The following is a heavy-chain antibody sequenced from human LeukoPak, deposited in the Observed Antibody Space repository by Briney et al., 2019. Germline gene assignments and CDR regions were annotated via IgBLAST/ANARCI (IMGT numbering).Heavy chain of an antibody. V-gene: IGHV4-59*01. Sequence: SETLSLTCTVSGGSISSYYWSWIRQPPGKGLEWIGYIYYSGSTNYNPSLKSRVTISVDTSKNQFSLKLSSVTAADTAVYYCARDRGYSSGCLDYWGQGTLVTVSS. J-gene: IGHJ4*02. CDR1: GGSISSYY. CDR2: IYYSGST. D-gene: IGHD6-19*01. CDR3: ARDRGYSSGCLDY.